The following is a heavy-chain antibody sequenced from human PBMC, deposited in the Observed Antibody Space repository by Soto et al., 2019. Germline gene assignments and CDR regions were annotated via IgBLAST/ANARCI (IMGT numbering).Heavy chain of an antibody. CDR1: GGSISSSSFY. D-gene: IGHD6-6*01. Sequence: SETLSLTCTVSGGSISSSSFYWGWIRQPPGKGLEWIGSIYYSGSTYYNPSLKSRATISVDTSKNQFSLRLSSVTAADTAVYYCAMHLVAGVGYYYYGMGVWGQGTMVTVSS. CDR3: AMHLVAGVGYYYYGMGV. J-gene: IGHJ6*02. CDR2: IYYSGST. V-gene: IGHV4-39*01.